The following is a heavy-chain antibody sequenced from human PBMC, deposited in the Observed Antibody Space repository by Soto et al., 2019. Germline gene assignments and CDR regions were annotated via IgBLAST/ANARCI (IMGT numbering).Heavy chain of an antibody. V-gene: IGHV1-69*01. Sequence: QVQLVQSGAEVKKPGSSVKVSCKASGGTFSSYSINWVRQAPGQGLEWMGEIIPIFGTAKYAQEFQGRVTITADESTSTAYMELSSLRSEDTAVYYCARDGGRHSGGIDYWGQGTLVTVSS. D-gene: IGHD1-26*01. J-gene: IGHJ4*02. CDR2: IIPIFGTA. CDR3: ARDGGRHSGGIDY. CDR1: GGTFSSYS.